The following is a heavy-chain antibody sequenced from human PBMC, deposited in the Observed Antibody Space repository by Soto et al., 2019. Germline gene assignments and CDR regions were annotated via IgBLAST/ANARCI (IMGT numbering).Heavy chain of an antibody. J-gene: IGHJ6*02. CDR3: AREAPMDV. V-gene: IGHV3-53*01. CDR2: IWSAGLI. CDR1: GFTVSTKY. Sequence: GGSLRLSCAASGFTVSTKYMSWVRQAPRKGLEWVSIIWSAGLIYYADSVRGRFTISRDVSKNILYLEMTSLGADDTAVYYCAREAPMDVWGQGTTVTVSS.